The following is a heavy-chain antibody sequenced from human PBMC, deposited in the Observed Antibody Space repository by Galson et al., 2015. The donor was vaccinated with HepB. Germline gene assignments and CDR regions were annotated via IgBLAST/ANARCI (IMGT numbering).Heavy chain of an antibody. CDR3: ARPSGDYYDSSGYYY. V-gene: IGHV1-3*01. D-gene: IGHD3-22*01. CDR2: INAGNGNT. J-gene: IGHJ4*02. CDR1: GYTFTSYA. Sequence: SVKVSCKASGYTFTSYAMHWARQAPGQRLEWMGWINAGNGNTKYSQKFQGRVTITRDTSASTAYMELSSLRSEDTAVYYCARPSGDYYDSSGYYYWGQGTLVTVSS.